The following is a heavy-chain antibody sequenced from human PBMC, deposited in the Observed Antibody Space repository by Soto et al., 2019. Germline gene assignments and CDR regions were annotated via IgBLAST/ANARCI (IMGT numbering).Heavy chain of an antibody. D-gene: IGHD6-6*01. J-gene: IGHJ1*01. CDR3: AKDSKQVDGGY. CDR1: GFTFSNYA. Sequence: GGSLRLSCAASGFTFSNYAMSWVRQAPGKGLEWVSAISGSGGSTYYADSVKGRFTISRDNSNNTLYLQMNSLRAEDTAAYYCAKDSKQVDGGYWGQGTLVTVSS. V-gene: IGHV3-23*01. CDR2: ISGSGGST.